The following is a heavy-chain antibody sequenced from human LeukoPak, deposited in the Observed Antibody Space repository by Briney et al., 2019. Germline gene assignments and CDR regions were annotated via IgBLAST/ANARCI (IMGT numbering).Heavy chain of an antibody. J-gene: IGHJ4*02. V-gene: IGHV3-66*01. CDR3: AKDLAESGSYSFDY. CDR1: GFTISSKF. D-gene: IGHD1-26*01. Sequence: GGSLRLSCAASGFTISSKFMSWVRQAPGKGLEWVSVIYSGGDTYYADSVKGRFTISRDESKNMLYLQMNSLRAEDTAVYYCAKDLAESGSYSFDYWGQGTLVTVSS. CDR2: IYSGGDT.